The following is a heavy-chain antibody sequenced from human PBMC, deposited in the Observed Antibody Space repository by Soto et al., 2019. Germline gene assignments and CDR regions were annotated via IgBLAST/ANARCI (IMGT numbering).Heavy chain of an antibody. CDR3: AREGRRTVDSYGIDV. J-gene: IGHJ6*02. V-gene: IGHV6-1*01. CDR2: TYSRSKWYN. D-gene: IGHD2-15*01. CDR1: GDSVSSNSAA. Sequence: PSQTLSLTCAIAGDSVSSNSAAWNWIRHSPSRGLELLGRTYSRSKWYNDYAVSVKSRITINPDTSKNQFSLQLNSVTPEHTAVYYCAREGRRTVDSYGIDVRSQGTTVTVS.